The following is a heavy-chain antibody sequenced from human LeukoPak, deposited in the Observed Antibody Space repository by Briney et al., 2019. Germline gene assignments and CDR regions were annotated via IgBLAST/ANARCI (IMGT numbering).Heavy chain of an antibody. J-gene: IGHJ4*02. CDR3: TTDLGQLWLNY. CDR2: IKSKTDGGTK. V-gene: IGHV3-15*01. D-gene: IGHD5-18*01. CDR1: GFTFSNAW. Sequence: GGSLRLSCASSGFTFSNAWMSWVRQAPGKGLEWVGRIKSKTDGGTKDYAAPVKSRFTISGDDSKNTLYLQMNSLKTEDTAVYYCTTDLGQLWLNYWGQGTLVTVSS.